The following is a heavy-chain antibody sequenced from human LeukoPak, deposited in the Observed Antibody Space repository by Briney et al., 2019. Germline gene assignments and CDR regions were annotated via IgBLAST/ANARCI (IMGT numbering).Heavy chain of an antibody. Sequence: PGGSLRLSCAASGFTFSSYGMHWVRQAPGKGLEWVAFIRFDGSTKYYAESVKGRYTISRDNSENTLYLQMNSLRAEDTAVYYCAKSSYCSSTSCYLPLDYWGQGTLVSVSS. J-gene: IGHJ4*02. V-gene: IGHV3-30*02. D-gene: IGHD2-2*01. CDR3: AKSSYCSSTSCYLPLDY. CDR2: IRFDGSTK. CDR1: GFTFSSYG.